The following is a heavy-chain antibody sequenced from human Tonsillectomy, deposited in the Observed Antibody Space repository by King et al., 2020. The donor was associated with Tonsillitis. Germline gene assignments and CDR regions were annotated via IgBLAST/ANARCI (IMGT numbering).Heavy chain of an antibody. CDR1: GDSISSTPS. CDR2: INHLGTT. Sequence: VPLPASGPGLVEPSGTLSLTCDVSGDSISSTPSWSWVRPTPEPGLAWIGAINHLGTTNYTPSLMSRVTISSDKSRNQFSLNVNSVTGADTAVYYCVRRDDFWGQGALVTVSS. V-gene: IGHV4-4*02. J-gene: IGHJ4*02. CDR3: VRRDDF.